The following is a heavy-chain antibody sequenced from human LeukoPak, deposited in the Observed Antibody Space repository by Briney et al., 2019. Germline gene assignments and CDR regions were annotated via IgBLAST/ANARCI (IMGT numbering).Heavy chain of an antibody. CDR2: IYYSGST. V-gene: IGHV4-30-4*08. J-gene: IGHJ6*03. Sequence: SETLSLTCTVSGGSISSGDYYWSWIRQPPGKGLEWIGYIYYSGSTYYNPSLKSRVTISVDTSKNQFSLKLSSVTAADTAVYYCDRAIYCSGGSCYLGKYYYYYMDVWGKGTTVTLSS. CDR3: DRAIYCSGGSCYLGKYYYYYMDV. CDR1: GGSISSGDYY. D-gene: IGHD2-15*01.